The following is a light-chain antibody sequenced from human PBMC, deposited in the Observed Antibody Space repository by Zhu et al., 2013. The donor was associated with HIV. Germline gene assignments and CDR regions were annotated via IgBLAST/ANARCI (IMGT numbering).Light chain of an antibody. J-gene: IGKJ3*01. V-gene: IGKV3-20*01. CDR3: QQYGTSPFT. Sequence: EIVLTQSPGTLSLSPGETATLSCRASQSVGSRSLAWYQQKPGQAPRLLIYDASIRATGIADRFSGSGYEADFTLTITRLEPEDFAVYYCQQYGTSPFTFGPWDQSGDQ. CDR2: DAS. CDR1: QSVGSRS.